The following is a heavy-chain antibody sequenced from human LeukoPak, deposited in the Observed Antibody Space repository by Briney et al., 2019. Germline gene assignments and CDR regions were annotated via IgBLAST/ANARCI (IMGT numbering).Heavy chain of an antibody. CDR3: ASYRYGSSFAFDI. CDR1: GFTVSTNY. D-gene: IGHD6-6*01. Sequence: GGSLRLSCGASGFTVSTNYMSWVRQAPGKGLEWVSIIYSGGSTYHADSGKGRCTISRDNSKNTRYLQMNSLRAEDTAVYYCASYRYGSSFAFDIWGQGTMVTVSS. V-gene: IGHV3-66*01. J-gene: IGHJ3*02. CDR2: IYSGGST.